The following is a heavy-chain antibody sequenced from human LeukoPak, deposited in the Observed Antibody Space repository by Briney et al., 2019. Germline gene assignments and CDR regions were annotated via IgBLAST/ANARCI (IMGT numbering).Heavy chain of an antibody. D-gene: IGHD3-10*01. CDR3: ARPDYYRGAGSYGGDY. Sequence: GGSLRLSWAASGIIFSSYGMNWVGPVPGKGLEWISYISNSCSTIIYADSVKGQFTISRDNAKNSLYLQMDSLRAEDTAVYYCARPDYYRGAGSYGGDYWGQGTLVTVSS. J-gene: IGHJ4*02. CDR1: GIIFSSYG. V-gene: IGHV3-48*01. CDR2: ISNSCSTI.